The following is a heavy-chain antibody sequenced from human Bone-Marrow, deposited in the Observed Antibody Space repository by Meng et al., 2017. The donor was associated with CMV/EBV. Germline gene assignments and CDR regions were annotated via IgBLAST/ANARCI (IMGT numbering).Heavy chain of an antibody. CDR1: CYRYTRYW. V-gene: IGHV5-10-1*01. CDR2: IDPSDSYT. J-gene: IGHJ5*02. CDR3: ARLVQLLPPNWFDP. D-gene: IGHD2-2*01. Sequence: GHCYRYTRYWICGVRPTPGRGRDWIGSIDPSDSYTNFSPSYPGHATISADKSISTAYLQSSSLKASATATYYCARLVQLLPPNWFDPWGQGTLVTVSS.